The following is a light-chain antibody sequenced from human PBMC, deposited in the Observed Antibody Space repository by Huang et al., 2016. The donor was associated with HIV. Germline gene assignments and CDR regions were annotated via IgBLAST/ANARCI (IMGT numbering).Light chain of an antibody. Sequence: DIVMTQSPDSLAVSLGERATINCKSSQSLLYNSNKKNYLAWYQQKPGQPPNLLIYWAASRKSGVPDRFSGSGSETDFTLTISSLQAEDVAVYYCQQHYSSPPTFGQGTKLEIK. CDR1: QSLLYNSNKKNY. J-gene: IGKJ2*01. CDR3: QQHYSSPPT. V-gene: IGKV4-1*01. CDR2: WAA.